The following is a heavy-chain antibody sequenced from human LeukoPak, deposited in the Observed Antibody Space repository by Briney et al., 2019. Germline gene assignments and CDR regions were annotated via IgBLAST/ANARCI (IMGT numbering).Heavy chain of an antibody. Sequence: SVKVSCKASGFTFTSSAMQWVRQARGQRLEWIGWIVVGSGNTSYAQKFQGRVTMTRDTSTSTVYMELSSLRSEDTAVYYCARGGVTISRAVFDYWGQGTLVTVSS. J-gene: IGHJ4*02. CDR3: ARGGVTISRAVFDY. CDR2: IVVGSGNT. D-gene: IGHD3-10*01. V-gene: IGHV1-58*02. CDR1: GFTFTSSA.